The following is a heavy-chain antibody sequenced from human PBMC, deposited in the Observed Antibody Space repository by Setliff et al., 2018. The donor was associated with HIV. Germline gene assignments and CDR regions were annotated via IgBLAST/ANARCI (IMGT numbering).Heavy chain of an antibody. V-gene: IGHV4-39*01. CDR2: IHHSGAT. CDR1: GPSVSNTDYY. Sequence: SETLSLTCTVSGPSVSNTDYYWGWIRLPPGKGLEWIASIHHSGATYYNPSLKSRASISLDTSENQFSLKLYSVTAADTAVYYCVGGFWSGPLFDPWGRGTLVTAPQ. D-gene: IGHD3-3*01. CDR3: VGGFWSGPLFDP. J-gene: IGHJ5*01.